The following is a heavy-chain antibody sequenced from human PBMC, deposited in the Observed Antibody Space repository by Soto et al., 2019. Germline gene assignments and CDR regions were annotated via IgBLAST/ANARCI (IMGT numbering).Heavy chain of an antibody. D-gene: IGHD2-2*01. Sequence: ASLKRSWKAAGYAFTSYGISWVRQANRQGLEWMGWISAYNGNTNYAQKLQGRVTMTTDTSTSTAYMELRSLRSDDTAVYYCARGDIVVVPGATPPFYYYGMDVWGQGTTGTVSS. CDR1: GYAFTSYG. V-gene: IGHV1-18*04. CDR3: ARGDIVVVPGATPPFYYYGMDV. CDR2: ISAYNGNT. J-gene: IGHJ6*02.